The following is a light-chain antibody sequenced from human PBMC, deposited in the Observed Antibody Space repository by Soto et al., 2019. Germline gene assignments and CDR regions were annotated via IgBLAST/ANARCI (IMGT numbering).Light chain of an antibody. Sequence: EIVLTQSPGTLSLSPGDRATLSCRASQSVNSNFLAWYRQKPGQAPRLLIYGASSRATGIPDTFSGSGSGTDFTLTISRLEPGDFAVYYCQQYGTSPWTFGQGTKVDIK. V-gene: IGKV3-20*01. CDR2: GAS. J-gene: IGKJ1*01. CDR3: QQYGTSPWT. CDR1: QSVNSNF.